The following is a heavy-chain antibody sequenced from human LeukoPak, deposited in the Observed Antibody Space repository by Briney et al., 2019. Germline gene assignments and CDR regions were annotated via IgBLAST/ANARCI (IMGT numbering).Heavy chain of an antibody. V-gene: IGHV3-48*01. CDR2: ISSSSSTI. CDR3: ARGPPNYDILPGYPDY. Sequence: GGSLRLSCAASGFTFSSYSMNWVRQAPGKGLEWVSYISSSSSTIYYADSVKGRFTISRDNAKNSLYLQMNSLRAEDTAVYYCARGPPNYDILPGYPDYWGQGTLVTVSS. CDR1: GFTFSSYS. J-gene: IGHJ4*02. D-gene: IGHD3-9*01.